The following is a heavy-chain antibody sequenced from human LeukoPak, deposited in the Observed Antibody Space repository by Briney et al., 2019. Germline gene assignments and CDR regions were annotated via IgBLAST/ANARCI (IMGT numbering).Heavy chain of an antibody. Sequence: SQTLSLTCAISGESVSSTGASWNWIRQSPSRGLEWLGRTYYRSQWYYEYALSVKSRIIVAPDKYKNQFSLQLNSVTPEDTAVYYCVRGNYNFDYWGQGSLVTVSS. J-gene: IGHJ4*02. D-gene: IGHD5-24*01. CDR2: TYYRSQWYY. CDR3: VRGNYNFDY. CDR1: GESVSSTGAS. V-gene: IGHV6-1*01.